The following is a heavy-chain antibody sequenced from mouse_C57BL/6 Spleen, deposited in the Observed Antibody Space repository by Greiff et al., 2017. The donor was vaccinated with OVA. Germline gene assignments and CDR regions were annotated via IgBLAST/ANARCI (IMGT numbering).Heavy chain of an antibody. V-gene: IGHV1-9*01. CDR3: ARPGTLGPYFDY. D-gene: IGHD3-3*01. CDR2: ILPGSGST. CDR1: GYTFNGYW. Sequence: QVQLQQSGAELMKPGASVKLSCKATGYTFNGYWIEWVKQRPGHGLEWIGEILPGSGSTNYTEKFKGKATFTADTSSNTAYMQLSSLTTEDSASYYCARPGTLGPYFDYWGQGTTLTFSS. J-gene: IGHJ2*01.